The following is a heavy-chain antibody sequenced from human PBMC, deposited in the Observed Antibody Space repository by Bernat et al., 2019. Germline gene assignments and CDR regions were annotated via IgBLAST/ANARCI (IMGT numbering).Heavy chain of an antibody. J-gene: IGHJ4*02. V-gene: IGHV4-30-2*01. CDR1: GGSISSGGYS. CDR3: AGLHYYGSGNNDY. D-gene: IGHD3-10*01. Sequence: QLQLQESGSGLVKPSQTLSLTCGVSGGSISSGGYSWSWIRQPPGKGLEWIGYMFHTGSTYYNPSLKSRVTISADRSKNQFSLELSSVTAADTAVYYCAGLHYYGSGNNDYWGQGTLVTVSS. CDR2: MFHTGST.